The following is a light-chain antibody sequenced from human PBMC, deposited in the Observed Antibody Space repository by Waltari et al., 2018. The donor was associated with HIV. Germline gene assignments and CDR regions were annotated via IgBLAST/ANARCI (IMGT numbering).Light chain of an antibody. J-gene: IGKJ2*01. CDR3: LQSYGLPYT. V-gene: IGKV1-6*01. CDR2: TAS. Sequence: AIQMTQSPTSLPASVGDSVTIPCCAAQGIRSYLNWYQQKPGKAPELLIYTASILQSGVPSRFSGGGSGTDFTLTINSLQPEDFATYYCLQSYGLPYTFGQGTQLDIK. CDR1: QGIRSY.